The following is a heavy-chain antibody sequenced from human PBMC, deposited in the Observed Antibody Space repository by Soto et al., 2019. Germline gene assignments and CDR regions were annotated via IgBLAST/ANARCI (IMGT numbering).Heavy chain of an antibody. D-gene: IGHD3-22*01. CDR2: INHSGTT. J-gene: IGHJ4*02. CDR1: GYSISSGYS. CDR3: ARWYYESSGYYYYDY. Sequence: SETLSLTCAVSGYSISSGYSWAWIRQPPGKGLEWIGSINHSGTTYHNPSLKSRVTISVDTSKNQFSLKLNSVTAADTAVYYCARWYYESSGYYYYDYWGQGTLVTVSS. V-gene: IGHV4-38-2*01.